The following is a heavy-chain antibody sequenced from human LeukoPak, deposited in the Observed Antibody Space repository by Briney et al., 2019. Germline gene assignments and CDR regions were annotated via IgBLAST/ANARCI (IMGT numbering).Heavy chain of an antibody. CDR1: GFSFDDYA. J-gene: IGHJ4*02. Sequence: GGSLRLSCAASGFSFDDYAMHWVRHAPGKGLEWVSGISDDGSYTSNVDSVKGRFTISRDNVNNMLYLHMNSLRAEDTAVYYCASFGISWRSSYWGQGTLVTVSS. CDR3: ASFGISWRSSY. D-gene: IGHD2-21*01. CDR2: ISDDGSYT. V-gene: IGHV3-9*01.